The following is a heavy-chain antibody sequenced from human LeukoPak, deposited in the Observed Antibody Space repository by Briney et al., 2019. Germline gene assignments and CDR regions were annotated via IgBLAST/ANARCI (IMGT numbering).Heavy chain of an antibody. CDR3: ARARGYSYGKSKEYYFDY. D-gene: IGHD5-18*01. CDR1: GFTFNDYE. J-gene: IGHJ4*02. V-gene: IGHV3-48*03. CDR2: ISSSGSIT. Sequence: GGSLRLSCAASGFTFNDYEMTWVRQAPGKGLEWISYISSSGSITSHADSVKGRFTISRDNAKNSLYLQMNSLRAEDTAVYYCARARGYSYGKSKEYYFDYWGQGTLVTVSS.